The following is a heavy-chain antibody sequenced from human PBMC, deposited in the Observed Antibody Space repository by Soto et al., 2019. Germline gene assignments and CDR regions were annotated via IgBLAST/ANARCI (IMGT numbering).Heavy chain of an antibody. Sequence: EVQLVESGGGLVQPGRSLRLSCAASGFTFDDYALHWVRQAPGRGLEWVSRITWNSGTIDYPDSVKGRFTISRDNAKKALYLQMNSLRAEDTALYSCTKSWRLYYMDVWGKGTTVTVSS. CDR3: TKSWRLYYMDV. J-gene: IGHJ6*03. V-gene: IGHV3-9*01. CDR2: ITWNSGTI. CDR1: GFTFDDYA. D-gene: IGHD3-3*01.